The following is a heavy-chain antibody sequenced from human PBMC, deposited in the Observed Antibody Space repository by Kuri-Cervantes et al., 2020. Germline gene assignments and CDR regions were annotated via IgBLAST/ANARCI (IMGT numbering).Heavy chain of an antibody. V-gene: IGHV3-21*04. D-gene: IGHD3-10*01. CDR1: GFTFSSYS. CDR3: AKAYSYATNDYYNHFDS. CDR2: ISSSSSYI. J-gene: IGHJ4*02. Sequence: GGSLRLSCAASGFTFSSYSMNWVRQAPGKGLEWVSSISSSSSYIYYADSVKGRFTISRDNAKNSLYLQMNSLRTEDTAIYYCAKAYSYATNDYYNHFDSWGQGTLVTVSS.